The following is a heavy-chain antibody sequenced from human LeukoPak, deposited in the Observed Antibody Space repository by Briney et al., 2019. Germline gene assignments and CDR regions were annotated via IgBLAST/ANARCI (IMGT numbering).Heavy chain of an antibody. CDR1: GFTFSNYW. V-gene: IGHV3-7*01. J-gene: IGHJ4*02. CDR2: IQEDGSAK. Sequence: GGSLRLSCAASGFTFSNYWMSWVRQAPGKGLEWVGNIQEDGSAKYYVDSVKGRFTISRDNAKNSLFLQMNSLRAEVTAVYYCARVSYGDRYWGQGTLVTVSS. D-gene: IGHD4-17*01. CDR3: ARVSYGDRY.